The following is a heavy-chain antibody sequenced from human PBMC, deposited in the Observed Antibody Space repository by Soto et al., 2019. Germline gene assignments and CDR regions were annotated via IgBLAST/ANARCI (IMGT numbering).Heavy chain of an antibody. D-gene: IGHD3-10*01. V-gene: IGHV1-18*01. CDR2: ISAYNGNT. J-gene: IGHJ6*02. CDR3: ARIYGSGNEYYYYGMDV. Sequence: ASVKVSCKASGYTFTSYGISWVRQAPGQGLEWMGWISAYNGNTNYAQKLQGRVTMTTDTSTSTAYMELRSLRSDDTAGYYCARIYGSGNEYYYYGMDVWGQGTTVTVSS. CDR1: GYTFTSYG.